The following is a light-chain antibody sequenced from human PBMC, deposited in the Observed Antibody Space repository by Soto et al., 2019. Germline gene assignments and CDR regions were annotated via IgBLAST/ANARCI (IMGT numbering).Light chain of an antibody. Sequence: EIVLTQSPATLSSFPAYRVTLSCRASQYINTRLAWYQHRPGQAPRLLIYQTSIRAAGIPARFSASGSGTDFTLTISDVQPEDFALYYCHRRQSWPRTFGQGTKVDIK. CDR2: QTS. CDR3: HRRQSWPRT. J-gene: IGKJ1*01. CDR1: QYINTR. V-gene: IGKV3-11*01.